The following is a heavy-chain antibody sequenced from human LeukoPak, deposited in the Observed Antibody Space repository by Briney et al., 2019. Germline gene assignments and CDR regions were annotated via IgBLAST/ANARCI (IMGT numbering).Heavy chain of an antibody. J-gene: IGHJ3*02. CDR3: AKGSLTIWYAFDI. V-gene: IGHV3-23*01. CDR1: GLTFSSYA. CDR2: ITSSGGST. D-gene: IGHD2-8*02. Sequence: GGSLRLSCAASGLTFSSYAMSWVRQAPGKGLEWVSTITSSGGSTYYADSVKGRFTVSRDNSKNTLFLQTNSLRAEDTAVYYCAKGSLTIWYAFDIWGQGTMVTVSS.